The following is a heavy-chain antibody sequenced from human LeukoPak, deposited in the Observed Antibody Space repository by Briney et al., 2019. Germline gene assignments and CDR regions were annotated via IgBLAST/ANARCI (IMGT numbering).Heavy chain of an antibody. V-gene: IGHV4-59*01. D-gene: IGHD2-21*02. CDR1: GDSISSYY. Sequence: PSETLSLTCTVSGDSISSYYWSWIRQPPGKGLEWIGYIYYSGSTKYNPSLKSRFTISVDTSKNQFSLQLNSVTAADTAVYYCARGGAGNCGGDCYLNWFDPWGPGTMVTVSS. CDR3: ARGGAGNCGGDCYLNWFDP. CDR2: IYYSGST. J-gene: IGHJ5*02.